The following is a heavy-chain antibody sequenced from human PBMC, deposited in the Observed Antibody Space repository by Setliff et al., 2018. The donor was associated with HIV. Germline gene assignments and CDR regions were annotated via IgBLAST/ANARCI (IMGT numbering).Heavy chain of an antibody. CDR1: GFTFDDYA. D-gene: IGHD3-10*01. CDR2: ISWNSGAI. V-gene: IGHV3-9*01. CDR3: AREGGSERMPFFYYYMDV. Sequence: GGSLRLSCAASGFTFDDYAMHWVRQTPGKGLEWVSSISWNSGAIDYAESVKGRFSISRDSSKNSLYLQMNSRRTEDTALYYCAREGGSERMPFFYYYMDVWGKGTTVTVSS. J-gene: IGHJ6*03.